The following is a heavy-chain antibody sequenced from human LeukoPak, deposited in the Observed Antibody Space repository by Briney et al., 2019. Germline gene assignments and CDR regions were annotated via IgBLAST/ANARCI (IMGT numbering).Heavy chain of an antibody. CDR1: GFPFSSYV. CDR2: IWYDGSNK. V-gene: IGHV3-33*01. CDR3: ARDFRYSNYFDY. D-gene: IGHD4-11*01. Sequence: PGGSLRLSCAASGFPFSSYVMHWLRQAPGKGLEWVAVIWYDGSNKYYADSVKGRFTISRDNSKNTLYLQMNSLRAEDTAVYYCARDFRYSNYFDYWGQGTLVTVSS. J-gene: IGHJ4*02.